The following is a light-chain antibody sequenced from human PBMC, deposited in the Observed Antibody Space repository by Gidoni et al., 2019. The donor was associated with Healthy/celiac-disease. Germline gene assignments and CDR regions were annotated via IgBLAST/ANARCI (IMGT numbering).Light chain of an antibody. CDR1: QSVSSSY. CDR2: GAS. V-gene: IGKV3-20*01. Sequence: EIVLTPSPATLSLSPVERATLSCRASQSVSSSYLAWYQQKPGQAPRLLTYGASSRATGIPDRVSGSGSGTDFTLTISRLEPEDFAVYYCQQYGSSPTFGGGTKVEIK. J-gene: IGKJ4*01. CDR3: QQYGSSPT.